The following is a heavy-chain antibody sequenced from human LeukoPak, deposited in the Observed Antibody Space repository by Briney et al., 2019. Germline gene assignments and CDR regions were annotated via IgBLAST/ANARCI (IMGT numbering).Heavy chain of an antibody. CDR2: IYSGGST. V-gene: IGHV3-53*01. CDR1: GFTISANY. D-gene: IGHD6-13*01. Sequence: GGSLRLSCAASGFTISANYMSWVRQAPGKGLEWVSIIYSGGSTYYADSVKGRFTISRDDSRNTLYLQMNSLRAEDTAVYYCARDQNSSWRDWGQGTLVTVSS. J-gene: IGHJ4*02. CDR3: ARDQNSSWRD.